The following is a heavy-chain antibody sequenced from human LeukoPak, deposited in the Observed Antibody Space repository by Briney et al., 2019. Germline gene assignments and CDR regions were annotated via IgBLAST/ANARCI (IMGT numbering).Heavy chain of an antibody. CDR1: GFTFSSYS. CDR2: ISSSSSYI. D-gene: IGHD1-26*01. V-gene: IGHV3-21*01. CDR3: ARAYSESYGLGYYYMDV. J-gene: IGHJ6*03. Sequence: GGSLRLSCAASGFTFSSYSMNWVRQAPGKGLEWVSSISSSSSYIYYADSVKGRFTISRDNAKKSLYLQMNSLRAEDTAVYYCARAYSESYGLGYYYMDVWGKGTTVTVSS.